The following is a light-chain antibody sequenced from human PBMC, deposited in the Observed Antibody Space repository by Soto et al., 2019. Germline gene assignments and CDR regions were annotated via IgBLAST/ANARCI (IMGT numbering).Light chain of an antibody. CDR2: DAS. V-gene: IGKV1-5*01. J-gene: IGKJ1*01. CDR1: QTIFNW. Sequence: DIQMTQSPSTLSASVGDRVTITCRASQTIFNWLAWYQRKPGRAPNLLIHDASSLQSGVPSTFSGSGSGTEFTLTISSLQPGDFATYYCQQYNSYPWTVGQGTKVDIK. CDR3: QQYNSYPWT.